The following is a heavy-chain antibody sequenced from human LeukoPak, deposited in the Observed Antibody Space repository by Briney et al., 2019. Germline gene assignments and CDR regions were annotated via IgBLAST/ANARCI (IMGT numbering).Heavy chain of an antibody. D-gene: IGHD2-21*01. CDR1: GFTFSSYS. CDR3: AAVSYLAFDI. CDR2: ISSSSSYI. V-gene: IGHV3-21*04. Sequence: PGGSLRLSCAASGFTFSSYSMNWVRQAPGKGLEWVSSISSSSSYIYYADSVKGRFTISRDNAKNSVYLQVNSLRVEDTAVYYCAAVSYLAFDIWGQGTMVTVSS. J-gene: IGHJ3*02.